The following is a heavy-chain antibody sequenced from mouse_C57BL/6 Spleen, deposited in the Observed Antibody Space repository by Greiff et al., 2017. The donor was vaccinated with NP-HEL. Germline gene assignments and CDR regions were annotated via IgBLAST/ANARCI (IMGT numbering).Heavy chain of an antibody. CDR2: IYPGDGDT. CDR1: GYAFSSSW. J-gene: IGHJ4*01. Sequence: VQLQQSGPELVKPGASVKISCKASGYAFSSSWMNWVKQRPGTGLEWIGRIYPGDGDTNYNGKFKGKATLTADKSSSTAYMQLSSLTSEDSAVYFCARSDYDWVDYWGQGTSVTVSS. V-gene: IGHV1-82*01. D-gene: IGHD2-4*01. CDR3: ARSDYDWVDY.